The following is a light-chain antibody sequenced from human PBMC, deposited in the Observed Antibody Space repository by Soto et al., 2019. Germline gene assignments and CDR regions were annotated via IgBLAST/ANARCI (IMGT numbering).Light chain of an antibody. Sequence: QSVLPQPPSASGTPGQRVTISCSTTTSRSGSNYVYWYQQLPGAAPKLLIYRNDQRPSGVPDRFSASKSGTSAALAISGLRSEDEADYFCAKWDGSLRVDVFGSGTKLTVL. CDR1: TSRSGSNY. V-gene: IGLV1-47*01. CDR2: RND. CDR3: AKWDGSLRVDV. J-gene: IGLJ1*01.